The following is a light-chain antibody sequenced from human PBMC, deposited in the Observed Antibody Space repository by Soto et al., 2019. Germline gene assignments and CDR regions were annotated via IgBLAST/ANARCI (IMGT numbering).Light chain of an antibody. CDR3: QKYASSPCT. Sequence: EIVLTQSPGTLSLSPGERATLSCRASQTISSRYLVWYQQKPGQAPRLLIYGASSRATGIPDRFSGSGSGTDFTLTISRLEPEDFAVYYCQKYASSPCTFGQGTKVEIK. J-gene: IGKJ1*01. CDR2: GAS. CDR1: QTISSRY. V-gene: IGKV3-20*01.